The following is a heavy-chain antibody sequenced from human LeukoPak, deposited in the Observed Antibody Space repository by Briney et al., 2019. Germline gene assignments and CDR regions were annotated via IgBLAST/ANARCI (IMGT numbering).Heavy chain of an antibody. J-gene: IGHJ4*02. CDR3: ARDHEMATITAPGQDDY. D-gene: IGHD5-24*01. V-gene: IGHV1-46*01. Sequence: GASVKVSCKASGYTFTSYYMHWVRQAPGQGLEWMGIINPSGGSTSYAQKFQGRVTMTRDTSTSTVYMELSSLRSEDTAVYYCARDHEMATITAPGQDDYWGQGTLVTVSS. CDR2: INPSGGST. CDR1: GYTFTSYY.